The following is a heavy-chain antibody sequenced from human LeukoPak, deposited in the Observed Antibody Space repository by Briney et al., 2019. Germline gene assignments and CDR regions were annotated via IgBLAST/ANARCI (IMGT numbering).Heavy chain of an antibody. J-gene: IGHJ4*02. CDR3: ARDRNYYDSSGYHRVDY. CDR2: INQDGSET. D-gene: IGHD3-22*01. CDR1: GFTFSRNW. V-gene: IGHV3-7*01. Sequence: GGSLRLSCAASGFTFSRNWMSWVRQAPGKGLEWVANINQDGSETYYVDSVKGRFTISRDNAKKSLYLQMNSLRAEDTAVYYCARDRNYYDSSGYHRVDYWGQGTLVTVSS.